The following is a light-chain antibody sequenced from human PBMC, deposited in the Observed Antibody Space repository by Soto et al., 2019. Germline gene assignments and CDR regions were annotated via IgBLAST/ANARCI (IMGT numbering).Light chain of an antibody. CDR3: QQFIL. J-gene: IGKJ4*01. CDR1: QGISSA. V-gene: IGKV1-13*02. CDR2: DAS. Sequence: AIQLTQSPSSLSASVGDRVTITCRASQGISSALAWYQQKPGKAPKLLIYDASSLESGVPSRFSGSGSGTDFTLTISGLQPEDFATYYCQQFILFGGGTKVEIK.